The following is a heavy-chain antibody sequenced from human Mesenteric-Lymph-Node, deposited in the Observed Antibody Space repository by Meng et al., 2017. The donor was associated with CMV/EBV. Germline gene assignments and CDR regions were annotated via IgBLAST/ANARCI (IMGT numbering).Heavy chain of an antibody. J-gene: IGHJ6*02. D-gene: IGHD6-13*01. CDR1: GYSFTSYW. V-gene: IGHV5-51*01. CDR2: IYPGDSDT. CDR3: ARDLAGYSSSWTFYYYYGMDV. Sequence: KVSCKGSGYSFTSYWIGWLRQMPGKGLEWMGIIYPGDSDTRYSPSFQGQVTISADKSISTAYLQWSSLKASDTAMYYCARDLAGYSSSWTFYYYYGMDVWGQGTTVTVSS.